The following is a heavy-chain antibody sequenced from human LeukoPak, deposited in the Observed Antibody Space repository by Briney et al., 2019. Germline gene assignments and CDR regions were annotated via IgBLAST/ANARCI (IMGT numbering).Heavy chain of an antibody. CDR3: ARENYDILTGYTPLDY. CDR2: ISTYNGNT. D-gene: IGHD3-9*01. J-gene: IGHJ4*02. V-gene: IGHV1-18*03. Sequence: ASVTVSCKASGYTFTSYSINWVRQAPGQGLEWMGWISTYNGNTNYAQKLQGRVTMTTDTSTSTAYMELRSLRSDDMAVYYCARENYDILTGYTPLDYWGQGTLVTVSS. CDR1: GYTFTSYS.